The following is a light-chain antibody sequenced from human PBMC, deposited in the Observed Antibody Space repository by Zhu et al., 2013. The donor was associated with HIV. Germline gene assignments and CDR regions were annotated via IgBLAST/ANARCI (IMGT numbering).Light chain of an antibody. CDR1: QSISSY. CDR2: AAS. Sequence: DIQVTQSPPSLSAFVGDRVTITCRASQSISSYLNWYQQKPGKAPKLLIYAASSLQSGVPSRFSGSGSGADFTLTIISLQPEDFATYYCQQTSDAPCSFGQGTKLEIK. J-gene: IGKJ2*04. V-gene: IGKV1-39*01. CDR3: QQTSDAPCS.